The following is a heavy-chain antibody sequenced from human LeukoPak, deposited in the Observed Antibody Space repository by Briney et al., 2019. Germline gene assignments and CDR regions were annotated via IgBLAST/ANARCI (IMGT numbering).Heavy chain of an antibody. CDR1: GFTFSSYW. CDR2: IKQDGSEK. V-gene: IGHV3-7*01. Sequence: PGGSLRLSCAASGFTFSSYWMSWVRQAPGKGLEGVANIKQDGSEKYYVDSVKGRFTISRDNAKNSLYLQMNSLRAEDTAVYYCARDSHCSGGSCYPQNWFDPWGQGTLVTVSS. CDR3: ARDSHCSGGSCYPQNWFDP. J-gene: IGHJ5*02. D-gene: IGHD2-15*01.